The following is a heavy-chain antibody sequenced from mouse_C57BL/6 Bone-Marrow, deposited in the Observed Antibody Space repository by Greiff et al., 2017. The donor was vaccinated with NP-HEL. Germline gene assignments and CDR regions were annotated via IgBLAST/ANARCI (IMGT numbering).Heavy chain of an antibody. V-gene: IGHV5-16*01. CDR1: GFTFSDYY. J-gene: IGHJ2*01. CDR2: INYDGSST. D-gene: IGHD2-5*01. CDR3: ARDSNLYYFDY. Sequence: EVKLMESEGGLVQPGSSMKLSCTASGFTFSDYYMAWVRQVPEKGLEWVANINYDGSSTYYLDSLKSRFIISRDNAKNILYLQMSSLKSEDTATYYCARDSNLYYFDYWGQGTTLTVSS.